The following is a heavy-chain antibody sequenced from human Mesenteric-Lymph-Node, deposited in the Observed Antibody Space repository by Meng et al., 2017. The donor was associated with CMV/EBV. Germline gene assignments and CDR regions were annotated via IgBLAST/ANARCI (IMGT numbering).Heavy chain of an antibody. Sequence: GESLKISCAASGFTFNSYVMNWVRQAPGKGLEWVSTITSSGDTTYYADSVKGRFTISRDNSKNTLYLQMNSLTVEDTALYYCARDPSYYTSSSGRSFWGQGTLVTVSS. D-gene: IGHD6-6*01. CDR1: GFTFNSYV. J-gene: IGHJ4*02. CDR3: ARDPSYYTSSSGRSF. V-gene: IGHV3-23*01. CDR2: ITSSGDTT.